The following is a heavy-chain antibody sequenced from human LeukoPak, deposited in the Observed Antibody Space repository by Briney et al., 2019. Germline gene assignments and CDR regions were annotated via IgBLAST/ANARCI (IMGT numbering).Heavy chain of an antibody. CDR2: ISSSSSYI. D-gene: IGHD3-10*01. CDR1: GFTFSDYY. Sequence: GGSLRLSCAASGFTFSDYYMSWVRQAPGKGLEWVSSISSSSSYIYYADSVKGRFTISRDNAKNSLYLQMNSLRAEDTAVYYCGRVGAYYGSGSYSDYWGQGTLVTVSS. CDR3: GRVGAYYGSGSYSDY. J-gene: IGHJ4*02. V-gene: IGHV3-11*06.